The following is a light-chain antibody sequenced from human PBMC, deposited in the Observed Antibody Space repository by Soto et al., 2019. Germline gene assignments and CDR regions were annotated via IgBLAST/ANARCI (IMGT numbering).Light chain of an antibody. CDR1: NIGTKS. CDR2: YNS. Sequence: SYELTQPPSVSVAPGKTATITCGGNNIGTKSVYWYQQKADQAPVLVIYYNSDRPSGIPERFSGSNSGNTATLTISRVEVGDEADYYCQVWDSSSDHVVFGGGTKLTVL. J-gene: IGLJ2*01. CDR3: QVWDSSSDHVV. V-gene: IGLV3-21*04.